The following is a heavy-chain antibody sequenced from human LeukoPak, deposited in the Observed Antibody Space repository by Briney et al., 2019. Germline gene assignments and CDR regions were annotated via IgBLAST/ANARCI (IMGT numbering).Heavy chain of an antibody. V-gene: IGHV4-59*08. D-gene: IGHD3-22*01. Sequence: SETLSLTCTVSGGSITSDYWSWIRQPPGKGLEWIGYISYSGSTSYDPSLKSRVTISGDSSKKQFSLKLSPVTAADTAVYYCARFYYDSRGYWYYFDYWGQGTLVTVSS. CDR1: GGSITSDY. J-gene: IGHJ4*02. CDR2: ISYSGST. CDR3: ARFYYDSRGYWYYFDY.